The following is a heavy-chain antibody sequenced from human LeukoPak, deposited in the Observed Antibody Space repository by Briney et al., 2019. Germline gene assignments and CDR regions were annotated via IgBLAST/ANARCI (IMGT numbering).Heavy chain of an antibody. Sequence: GWALRLSCAGSVFTFIDYNMSWIRQPPGKGVDGVASINQEGNKKYYLYSVMGRFTISRDNAKESVYLQMNSLRAEDTAVYYCARVGWGIPAVVFDYWGEGTLVTVCS. CDR3: ARVGWGIPAVVFDY. J-gene: IGHJ4*02. V-gene: IGHV3-7*01. D-gene: IGHD2-2*01. CDR2: INQEGNKK. CDR1: VFTFIDYN.